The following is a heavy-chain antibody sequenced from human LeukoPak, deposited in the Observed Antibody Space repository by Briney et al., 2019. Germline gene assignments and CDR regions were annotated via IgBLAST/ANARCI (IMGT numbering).Heavy chain of an antibody. CDR1: GGSISSSSYY. CDR3: ARLHGDYQAGYWFDP. Sequence: PSETLSLTCTVSGGSISSSSYYWGWIRQPPGQGLEWIGSIYYSWSTSYNPSLKSRVTISGDTSKNQSSLKLHSVTAADTAVYYCARLHGDYQAGYWFDPWGQGTQVTVSS. V-gene: IGHV4-39*01. D-gene: IGHD4-17*01. CDR2: IYYSWST. J-gene: IGHJ5*02.